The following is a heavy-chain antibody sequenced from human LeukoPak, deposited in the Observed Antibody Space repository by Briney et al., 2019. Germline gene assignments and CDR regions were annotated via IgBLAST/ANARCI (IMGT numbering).Heavy chain of an antibody. CDR3: ERGGVLWFGELLYPTGAFDI. Sequence: ASVKVSCTASGYTFTSYGISWVRQAPGQGLEWMGWISAYNGNTNYAQKLQGRVTMTTDTSTSTAYMELRSLRSDDTAVYYCERGGVLWFGELLYPTGAFDIWGQGTMVTVSS. J-gene: IGHJ3*02. CDR1: GYTFTSYG. CDR2: ISAYNGNT. D-gene: IGHD3-10*01. V-gene: IGHV1-18*01.